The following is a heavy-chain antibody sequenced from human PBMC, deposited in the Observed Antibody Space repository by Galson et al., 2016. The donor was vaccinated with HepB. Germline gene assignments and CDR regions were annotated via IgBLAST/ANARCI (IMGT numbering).Heavy chain of an antibody. Sequence: SLRLSCAASGFTLSSHWMSWVRQAPGKGLEWVACINQDGSEKYYGDSVKGRFTISRDNSENSLYLQMSSLRAEDTSICYCVKDRIAEWGQGTLVTVSS. CDR1: GFTLSSHW. CDR2: INQDGSEK. V-gene: IGHV3-7*01. J-gene: IGHJ4*02. CDR3: VKDRIAE. D-gene: IGHD6-13*01.